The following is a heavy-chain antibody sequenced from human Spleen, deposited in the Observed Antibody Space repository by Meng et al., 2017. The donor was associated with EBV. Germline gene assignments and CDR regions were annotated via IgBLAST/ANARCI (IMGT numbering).Heavy chain of an antibody. Sequence: HGHTRASGPGLVKPSQDLSLTCAGSGDSISLGGYYWSWIRQPPGKGLEYIGFIYYTGITYYNPSLNSRITISLDTSKNQISLKLSSVTAADTAMYYCGSGYDFMVGTTGEVDFWGQGTLVTVSS. J-gene: IGHJ4*02. V-gene: IGHV4-30-4*01. D-gene: IGHD1-26*01. CDR1: GDSISLGGYY. CDR2: IYYTGIT. CDR3: GSGYDFMVGTTGEVDF.